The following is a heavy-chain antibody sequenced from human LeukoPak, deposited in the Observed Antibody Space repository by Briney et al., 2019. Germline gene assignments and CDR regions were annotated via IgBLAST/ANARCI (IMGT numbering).Heavy chain of an antibody. CDR1: GFSFSAYW. CDR2: INPAGTET. J-gene: IGHJ4*02. CDR3: ARFGYVAAVDL. V-gene: IGHV3-7*01. D-gene: IGHD2-15*01. Sequence: GGSLRLSCAASGFSFSAYWMTWVRQAPGTGLEWVANINPAGTETYYVDPVKGRFTISRDNAKNLLYLQMNSLRAEDTAGYCCARFGYVAAVDLWGQGTLVTVSS.